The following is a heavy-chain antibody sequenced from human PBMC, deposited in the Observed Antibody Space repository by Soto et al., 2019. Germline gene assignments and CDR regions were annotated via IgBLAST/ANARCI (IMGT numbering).Heavy chain of an antibody. Sequence: PGGSLRLSCAASGFTFNDCVMSRVRQAPGKGLEWVSGISYSCTNTYYADSVRGRFTTSRDNSMNTVYLEMDSLRAEDTAVYYCAKSVASASYRANYFDWWGQGTLVALSS. J-gene: IGHJ4*02. V-gene: IGHV3-23*01. D-gene: IGHD3-10*01. CDR2: ISYSCTNT. CDR1: GFTFNDCV. CDR3: AKSVASASYRANYFDW.